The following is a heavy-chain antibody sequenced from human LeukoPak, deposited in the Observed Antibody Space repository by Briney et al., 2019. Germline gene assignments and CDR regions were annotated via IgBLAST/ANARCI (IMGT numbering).Heavy chain of an antibody. CDR1: GYSISSGYH. J-gene: IGHJ6*03. Sequence: SETLSLTCGVSGYSISSGYHWGWIRQPTGKGLEWIGSMSHSGSTNYNPSLKSRVTISVDTSKNQFSLKLSSVTAADTAVYYCARGFSRYYDFGDYYYMDVWGKGTTVTVSS. CDR3: ARGFSRYYDFGDYYYMDV. D-gene: IGHD3-3*01. V-gene: IGHV4-38-2*01. CDR2: MSHSGST.